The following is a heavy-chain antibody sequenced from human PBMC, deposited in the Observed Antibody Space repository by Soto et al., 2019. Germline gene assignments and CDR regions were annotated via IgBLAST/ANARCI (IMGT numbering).Heavy chain of an antibody. D-gene: IGHD1-7*01. CDR2: IYSGGST. V-gene: IGHV3-66*01. CDR3: ARGGNYVPDDY. J-gene: IGHJ4*02. CDR1: GFTVSSNY. Sequence: EVQLVESGGGLVQPGGSLRLYYAASGFTVSSNYMSWVRQAPGKGLEWVSVIYSGGSTYYADSVKGRFTISRDNSKNTLYLQMNSLRAEDTAVYYCARGGNYVPDDYWGQGTLVTVSS.